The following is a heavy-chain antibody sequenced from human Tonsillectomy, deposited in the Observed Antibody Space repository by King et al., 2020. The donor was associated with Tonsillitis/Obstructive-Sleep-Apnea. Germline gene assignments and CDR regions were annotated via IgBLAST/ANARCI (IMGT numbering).Heavy chain of an antibody. J-gene: IGHJ4*02. CDR3: ARDLGVQLWADDY. CDR1: GFTFSSYE. D-gene: IGHD5-18*01. CDR2: ISSSGSTI. Sequence: VQLVESGGGLVQPGGSLRLSCAASGFTFSSYEMNWVRQAPGKGLEWVSYISSSGSTIYYADSVKGRFTISRDNAKNSLYLRMNSLRAEDTAVYYCARDLGVQLWADDYWGQGTLVTVSS. V-gene: IGHV3-48*03.